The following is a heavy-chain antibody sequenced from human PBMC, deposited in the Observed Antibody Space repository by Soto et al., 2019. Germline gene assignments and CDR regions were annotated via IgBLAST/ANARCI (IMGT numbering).Heavy chain of an antibody. CDR3: ARVPTDLEWLYYMDV. CDR2: ISAYNGNT. V-gene: IGHV1-18*01. D-gene: IGHD3-3*01. J-gene: IGHJ6*03. CDR1: GYTFTSYG. Sequence: ASVKVSCKASGYTFTSYGIGWVRQAPGQGLEWMGWISAYNGNTNYAQKLQGRVTMTTDTSTSTAYMELRSLRSDDTAVYYCARVPTDLEWLYYMDVWGKGTTVTVSS.